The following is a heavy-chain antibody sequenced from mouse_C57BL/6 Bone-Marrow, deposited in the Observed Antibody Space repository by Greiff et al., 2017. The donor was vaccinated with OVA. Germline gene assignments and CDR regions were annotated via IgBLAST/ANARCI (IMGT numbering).Heavy chain of an antibody. V-gene: IGHV1-5*01. CDR2: IYPGNSDT. D-gene: IGHD1-1*01. J-gene: IGHJ4*01. CDR3: TSPYYYGSSYYAMDY. CDR1: GYTFTSYW. Sequence: VTLKESGTVLARPGASVKMSCKTSGYTFTSYWMHWVKQRPGQGLEWIGAIYPGNSDTSYNQKFKGKAKLTAVTSASTAYMELSSLTNEDSAVYYCTSPYYYGSSYYAMDYWGQGTSVTVSS.